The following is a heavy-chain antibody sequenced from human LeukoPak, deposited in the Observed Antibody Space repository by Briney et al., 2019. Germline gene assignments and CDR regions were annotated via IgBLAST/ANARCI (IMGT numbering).Heavy chain of an antibody. V-gene: IGHV4-59*01. Sequence: SETLSLTCTVSGISISGFYWIWIRQPPGKGLEWIAYIHYSGRTNYNPSLKSRVTISVDTSENQFSLKLSSVTAVDTAVYYCARWADFWSGFDFWGQGTLVTVS. CDR1: GISISGFY. D-gene: IGHD3-3*01. J-gene: IGHJ4*02. CDR3: ARWADFWSGFDF. CDR2: IHYSGRT.